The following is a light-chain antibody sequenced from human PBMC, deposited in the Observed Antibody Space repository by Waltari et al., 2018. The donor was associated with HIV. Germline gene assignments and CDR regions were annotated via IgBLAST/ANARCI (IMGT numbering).Light chain of an antibody. CDR1: SSNIGAGYD. CDR2: DDT. Sequence: QSVLTQPPSVSGAPGQRVTISCTGRSSNIGAGYDVHWYQQVPGTAPRLLIYDDTNRPSGVPERFSGSKSGTSASLAITGLQAEDEADYYCQSYDDNLEGVFGGGTKLTVL. J-gene: IGLJ3*02. CDR3: QSYDDNLEGV. V-gene: IGLV1-40*01.